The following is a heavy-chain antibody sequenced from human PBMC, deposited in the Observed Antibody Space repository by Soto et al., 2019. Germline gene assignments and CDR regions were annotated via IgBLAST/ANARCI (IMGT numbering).Heavy chain of an antibody. CDR3: ARHGTNGRYNWFDP. CDR2: IKEDGSEK. D-gene: IGHD2-8*01. CDR1: GFTFSNYW. Sequence: EVQLVESGGGLVQPGGSLRLSCAASGFTFSNYWMPWVRQAPGKGLEWVANIKEDGSEKNYVDSVKGRFTISRDNAKNSLCLQMHSLRAEDTAQYLCARHGTNGRYNWFDPWGQGTLVTVSS. J-gene: IGHJ5*02. V-gene: IGHV3-7*05.